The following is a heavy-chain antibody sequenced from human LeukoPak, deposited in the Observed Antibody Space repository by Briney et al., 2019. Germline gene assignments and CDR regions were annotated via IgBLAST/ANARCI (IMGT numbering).Heavy chain of an antibody. CDR3: ARQGYDYVWGSPLPNAFDI. Sequence: SETLSLTCAVYGVSFSGYYWSWIRQPPGKGLEWIGEINHSGSTNYNPSLKSRVTISVDTSKNQFSLKLSSVTAADTAVYYCARQGYDYVWGSPLPNAFDIWGQGTMVTVSS. CDR2: INHSGST. J-gene: IGHJ3*02. D-gene: IGHD3-16*01. CDR1: GVSFSGYY. V-gene: IGHV4-34*01.